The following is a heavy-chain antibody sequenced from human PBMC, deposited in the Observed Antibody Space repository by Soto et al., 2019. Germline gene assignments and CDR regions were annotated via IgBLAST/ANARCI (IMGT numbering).Heavy chain of an antibody. D-gene: IGHD5-12*01. J-gene: IGHJ6*02. CDR3: ARGGYDKYYYYGMDV. CDR1: GYTFTSYY. CDR2: INPSGGNT. Sequence: VASVKASCKASGYTFTSYYMHCVRQAPGQGLEWMGIINPSGGNTKYSQKFQGRVTITRDTSASTAYMELSSLRSEDTAVYYCARGGYDKYYYYGMDVWGQGTAVTVSS. V-gene: IGHV1-46*01.